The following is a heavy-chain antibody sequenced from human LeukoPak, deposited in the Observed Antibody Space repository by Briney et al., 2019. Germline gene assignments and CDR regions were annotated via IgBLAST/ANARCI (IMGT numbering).Heavy chain of an antibody. V-gene: IGHV3-49*04. J-gene: IGHJ4*02. CDR1: GFTFGDYA. CDR3: TRNIYCSGGSCSYYFDY. Sequence: GRSLRLPCTVSGFTFGDYAMGWVRQAPGKGLEWVGLIRRKVSGATTEYAASVKGRFTISRDDSKSIAYLQMNSLKTEDTAMYYCTRNIYCSGGSCSYYFDYWGQGTLVTVSS. D-gene: IGHD2-15*01. CDR2: IRRKVSGATT.